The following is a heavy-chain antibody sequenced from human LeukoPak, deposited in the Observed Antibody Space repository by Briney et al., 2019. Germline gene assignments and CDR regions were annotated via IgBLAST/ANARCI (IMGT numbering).Heavy chain of an antibody. CDR2: ISSSSSYI. J-gene: IGHJ4*02. D-gene: IGHD6-13*01. Sequence: GSLRLSCAASGFTFSSYSMNWVRQAPGKGLEWVSSISSSSSYIYYADSVKGRFTISRDNAKNSLYLQMNSLRAEDTAVYYCATAETDLAAAGTDYWGQGTLVTVSS. CDR3: ATAETDLAAAGTDY. CDR1: GFTFSSYS. V-gene: IGHV3-21*01.